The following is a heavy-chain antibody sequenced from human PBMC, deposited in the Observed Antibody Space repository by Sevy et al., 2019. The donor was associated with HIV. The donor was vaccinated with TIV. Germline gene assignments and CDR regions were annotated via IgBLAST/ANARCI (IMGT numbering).Heavy chain of an antibody. CDR3: ARIRWFGELSLGV. CDR1: GYTFTGYY. V-gene: IGHV1-2*06. D-gene: IGHD3-10*01. CDR2: INPNSGGT. J-gene: IGHJ4*02. Sequence: ASVKVSCKASGYTFTGYYMHWVRQAPGQGLEWMGRINPNSGGTNYAQKFQGRVTMTRDTSISTAYMGLSRLRSDDTSVYYCARIRWFGELSLGVWGQGTLVTVSS.